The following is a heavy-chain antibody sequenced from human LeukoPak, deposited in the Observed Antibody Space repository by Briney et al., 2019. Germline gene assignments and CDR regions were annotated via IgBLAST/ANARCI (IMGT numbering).Heavy chain of an antibody. V-gene: IGHV4-59*01. CDR1: GGSISSYY. Sequence: SETLSLTCTVSGGSISSYYWSWIRQPPGKGLEWIGYIYYSGSTNYNPSLKSRVTISVDTSKNQFSLKLSSVTAADTAVYYCARLALLAGYSSLVGRFDPWGQGTLVTVSS. CDR2: IYYSGST. CDR3: ARLALLAGYSSLVGRFDP. D-gene: IGHD6-19*01. J-gene: IGHJ5*02.